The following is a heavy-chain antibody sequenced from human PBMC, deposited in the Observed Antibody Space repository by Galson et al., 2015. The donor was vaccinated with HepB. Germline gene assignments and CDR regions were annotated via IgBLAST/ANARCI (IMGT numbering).Heavy chain of an antibody. CDR2: ISSSSSYT. J-gene: IGHJ4*02. Sequence: SLRLSCAASGFTFSDYYMSWIRQAPGKGLEWVSYISSSSSYTNYADSVKGRFTISRDNAKNSLYLQMNSLRAEDTAVYYCAREPKAPRGYSYGYFDYWGQGTLVTVSS. CDR3: AREPKAPRGYSYGYFDY. CDR1: GFTFSDYY. V-gene: IGHV3-11*06. D-gene: IGHD5-18*01.